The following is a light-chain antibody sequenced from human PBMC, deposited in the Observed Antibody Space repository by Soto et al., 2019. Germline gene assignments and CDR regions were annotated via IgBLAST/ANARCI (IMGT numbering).Light chain of an antibody. Sequence: EVVLTQSPGTLSLSPGEGATLSCRASQSVRSGSLAWYQQKPGQVPRLLIFGASSRATDTPDRFSGSGSGTDFTLTITRVDTEDSAIYYCQQYFEWPPMTFGQGTKVEI. CDR1: QSVRSGS. CDR2: GAS. J-gene: IGKJ1*01. V-gene: IGKV3-20*01. CDR3: QQYFEWPPMT.